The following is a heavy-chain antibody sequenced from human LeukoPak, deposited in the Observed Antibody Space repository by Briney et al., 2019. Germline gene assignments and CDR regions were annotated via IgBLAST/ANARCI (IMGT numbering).Heavy chain of an antibody. J-gene: IGHJ6*02. CDR3: ARELRSYRYYYYGMDV. V-gene: IGHV1-69*13. Sequence: GASVKVSCKASGGTFSSYAISWVRQAPGQGLEWMGGIIPIFGTANYAQKFQGRVTITADESTSTAYMELSSLRSEDTAVYYCARELRSYRYYYYGMDVWGQGTTVTVSS. CDR1: GGTFSSYA. CDR2: IIPIFGTA. D-gene: IGHD4-11*01.